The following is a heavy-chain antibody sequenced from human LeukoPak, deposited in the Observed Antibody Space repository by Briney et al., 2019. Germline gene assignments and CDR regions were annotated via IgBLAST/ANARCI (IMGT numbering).Heavy chain of an antibody. CDR2: IIPILGIA. CDR1: GGTFSSYA. Sequence: ASVKVSCKASGGTFSSYAISWVRQAPGQGLEWMRRIIPILGIANYAQKFQGRVTITADKSTSTAYMELSSLRSEDTAVYYCASDGIAAAGKAGMDVWGQGATVTVSS. V-gene: IGHV1-69*04. D-gene: IGHD6-13*01. CDR3: ASDGIAAAGKAGMDV. J-gene: IGHJ6*02.